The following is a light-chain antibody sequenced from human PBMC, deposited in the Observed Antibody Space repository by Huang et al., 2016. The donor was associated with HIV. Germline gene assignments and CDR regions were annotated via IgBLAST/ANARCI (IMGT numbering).Light chain of an antibody. CDR2: GAS. Sequence: EIVMTQSPATLSLSPGERATLSCRASQSVNRKLAWYQPKPGQAPRLLIYGASTRATGVPGRFSGSGSGTEFTLTISSLQSEDFAVYYCQQYSKWPPNTFGQGTKLESK. J-gene: IGKJ2*01. V-gene: IGKV3-15*01. CDR1: QSVNRK. CDR3: QQYSKWPPNT.